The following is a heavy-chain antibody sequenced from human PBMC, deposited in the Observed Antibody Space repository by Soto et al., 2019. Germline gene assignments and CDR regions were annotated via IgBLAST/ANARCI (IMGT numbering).Heavy chain of an antibody. CDR3: ARHSDFGITMVRGVIDY. Sequence: SQTLSLTCTVSGGSISSSSYYWGWIRQPPGKGLEWIGSIYYSGSTYYNPSLKSRVTISVDTSKNQFSLKLSSVTAADTAVYYCARHSDFGITMVRGVIDYWGQGTLVTVSS. V-gene: IGHV4-39*01. J-gene: IGHJ4*02. D-gene: IGHD3-10*01. CDR2: IYYSGST. CDR1: GGSISSSSYY.